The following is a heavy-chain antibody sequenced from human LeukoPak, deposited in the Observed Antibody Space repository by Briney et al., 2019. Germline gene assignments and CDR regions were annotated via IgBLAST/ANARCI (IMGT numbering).Heavy chain of an antibody. V-gene: IGHV4-61*01. Sequence: PSETLSLTCTVSGGSVTTGRYYWSWIRQSPGEGLEWIGYIYYSGSTNYNPSLKSRVTISVDTSKNQFSLKLSSVNAADTAVYYCAREKFRYCTNGVCDIPNWFDPWGQGTLVTVSS. J-gene: IGHJ5*02. CDR3: AREKFRYCTNGVCDIPNWFDP. CDR1: GGSVTTGRYY. CDR2: IYYSGST. D-gene: IGHD2-8*01.